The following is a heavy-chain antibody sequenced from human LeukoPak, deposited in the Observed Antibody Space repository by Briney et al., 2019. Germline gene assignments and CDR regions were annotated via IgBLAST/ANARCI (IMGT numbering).Heavy chain of an antibody. D-gene: IGHD3-22*01. CDR1: GFTFSSYA. CDR3: AKGYSSGYYSPIDY. Sequence: GGSLRLSCAASGFTFSSYAMSWVRQAPGKGLEWVSVIRGSGGSTYYADSVKGRFTISRDNSKNTLYLQMNSLRAEDTAIYYCAKGYSSGYYSPIDYWGQGTLVTVSS. V-gene: IGHV3-23*01. J-gene: IGHJ4*02. CDR2: IRGSGGST.